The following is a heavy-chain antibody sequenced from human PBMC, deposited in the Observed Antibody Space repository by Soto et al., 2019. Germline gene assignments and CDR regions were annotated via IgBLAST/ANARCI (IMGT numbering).Heavy chain of an antibody. CDR3: AKWEATGAFHP. D-gene: IGHD1-26*01. J-gene: IGHJ5*02. V-gene: IGHV4-30-4*01. CDR1: GGSISSGDYY. Sequence: SETLSLTCTVSGGSISSGDYYWSWIRQPPGKGLEWIGYIYYSGSTYYNPSLKSRVTISVDTSKNQFSLKLSSVTAADTAVYYCAKWEATGAFHPSGQTTLVTVSS. CDR2: IYYSGST.